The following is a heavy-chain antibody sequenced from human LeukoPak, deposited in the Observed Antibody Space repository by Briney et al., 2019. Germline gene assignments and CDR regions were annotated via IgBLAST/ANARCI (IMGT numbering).Heavy chain of an antibody. CDR3: ARERGTIAVPYYFDF. CDR2: ISTSGST. V-gene: IGHV4-4*07. J-gene: IGHJ4*02. Sequence: PSETLSLTCSVAGGSLSNYYWSWIRQPAGKGLDWIVRISTSGSTNYKPSLRSRVTISMDASKDQFSLRLSSVTAADTTVYYCARERGTIAVPYYFDFWGPGILVTVSS. CDR1: GGSLSNYY. D-gene: IGHD2-15*01.